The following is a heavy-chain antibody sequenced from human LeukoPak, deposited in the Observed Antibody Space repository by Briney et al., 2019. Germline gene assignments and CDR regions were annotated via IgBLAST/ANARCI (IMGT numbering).Heavy chain of an antibody. CDR2: IKQDGSEK. CDR3: ARDRVGSSTSCYDY. D-gene: IGHD2-2*01. J-gene: IGHJ4*02. Sequence: GGSLRLSCAASGFTFSSYWMSWVRQAPGKGLEWVANIKQDGSEKYYVDSVKGRFTISRDNAKNSLYLQMNSLRAEDTAVYYCARDRVGSSTSCYDYWGQGTLVTVSS. V-gene: IGHV3-7*03. CDR1: GFTFSSYW.